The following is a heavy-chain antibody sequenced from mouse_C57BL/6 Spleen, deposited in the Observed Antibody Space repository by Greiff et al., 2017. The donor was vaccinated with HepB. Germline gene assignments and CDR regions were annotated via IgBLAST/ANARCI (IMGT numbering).Heavy chain of an antibody. Sequence: VQLQQPGAELVKPGASVKLSCKASGYTFTSYWMQWVKQRPGQGLEWIGEIDPSDSYTNYNQKFKGKATLTVDTSSSTAYMQLSSLTSEDSAVYYCARRGDSNYYWYFDVWGTGTTVTVSS. D-gene: IGHD2-5*01. V-gene: IGHV1-50*01. CDR1: GYTFTSYW. CDR3: ARRGDSNYYWYFDV. CDR2: IDPSDSYT. J-gene: IGHJ1*03.